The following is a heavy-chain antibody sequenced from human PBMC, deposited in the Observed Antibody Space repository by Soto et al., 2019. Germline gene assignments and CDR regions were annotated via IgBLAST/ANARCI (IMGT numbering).Heavy chain of an antibody. V-gene: IGHV4-30-2*05. CDR3: VRLIGNSWLDF. D-gene: IGHD1-26*01. CDR2: IYHSGST. J-gene: IGHJ5*01. Sequence: SETLSLTWAVSGGSISSGGYSLSCIRPPPGKGLEWIGYIYHSGSTYYNPSLKSRITINPDTSKNQFSLHLNAVTPEDTAVYYCVRLIGNSWLDFWGQGTLVTVSS. CDR1: GGSISSGGYS.